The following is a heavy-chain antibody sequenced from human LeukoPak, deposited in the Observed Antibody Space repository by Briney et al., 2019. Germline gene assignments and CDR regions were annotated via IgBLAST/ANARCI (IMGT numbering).Heavy chain of an antibody. CDR3: AGHHPRNTVDF. Sequence: SETLSLTCTVSGGSVSAYSWGWIRQPPGKGLEWIAYISDIGSINYNPSLKSRVTISLDTSKNQLSLKLSSVTAADTAVYYCAGHHPRNTVDFWGQGTLVTVSS. D-gene: IGHD2/OR15-2a*01. J-gene: IGHJ4*02. CDR2: ISDIGSI. CDR1: GGSVSAYS. V-gene: IGHV4-59*08.